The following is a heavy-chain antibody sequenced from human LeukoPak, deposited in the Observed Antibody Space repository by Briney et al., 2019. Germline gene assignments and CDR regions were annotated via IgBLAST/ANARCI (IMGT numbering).Heavy chain of an antibody. D-gene: IGHD6-13*01. V-gene: IGHV1-8*01. CDR1: GYTFTSYD. CDR2: MNPNSGNT. Sequence: GASVKVSCKASGYTFTSYDINWVRQATGQGLEWMGWMNPNSGNTGYAQKFQGRATMTRNTSISTAYMELSSLRSEDTAVYYCARGRDYSSSWLNWFDPWGQGTLVTVSS. J-gene: IGHJ5*02. CDR3: ARGRDYSSSWLNWFDP.